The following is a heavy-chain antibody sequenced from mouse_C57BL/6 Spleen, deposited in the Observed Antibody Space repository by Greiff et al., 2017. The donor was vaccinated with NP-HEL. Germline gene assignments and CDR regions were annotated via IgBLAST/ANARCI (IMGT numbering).Heavy chain of an antibody. CDR3: ARITGTKYYFDY. D-gene: IGHD4-1*01. J-gene: IGHJ2*01. CDR2: INPNNGGT. Sequence: DVQLQESGPELVKPGASVKIPCKASGYTFTDYNMDWVKQSHGKSLEWIGDINPNNGGTIYNQKFKGKATLTVDKSSSTAYMELRSLTSEDTAVYYCARITGTKYYFDYWGQGTTLTVSS. CDR1: GYTFTDYN. V-gene: IGHV1-18*01.